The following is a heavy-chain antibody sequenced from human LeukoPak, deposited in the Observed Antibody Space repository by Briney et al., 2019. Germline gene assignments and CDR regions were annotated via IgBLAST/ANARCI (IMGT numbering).Heavy chain of an antibody. CDR3: ARDQGIMFFDN. CDR1: GFTFSNYW. Sequence: PGGSLRLSCAASGFTFSNYWVSWVRQAPGKGLEYVANIKQDGSEKYYVDSVKGRFTISRDNAKSSLYLQMNSLRAEDTAVYYCARDQGIMFFDNWGQGTLVTVSS. D-gene: IGHD2-21*01. V-gene: IGHV3-7*01. CDR2: IKQDGSEK. J-gene: IGHJ4*02.